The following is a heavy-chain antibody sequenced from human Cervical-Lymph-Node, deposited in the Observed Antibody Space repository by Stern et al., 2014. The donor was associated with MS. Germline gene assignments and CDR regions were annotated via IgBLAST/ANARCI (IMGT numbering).Heavy chain of an antibody. Sequence: QVTLKESGPVLVKPTETLTLTCTVSGFSLSNARMGVSWIRQPPGKALEWLAHLFSNDEKSYSTSLKSRLTISKDTSKSQVVLTMTNMDAVDTATYYCARMVLSSSWFLVPYYFDYWGQGTLVTVSS. CDR3: ARMVLSSSWFLVPYYFDY. CDR1: GFSLSNARMG. J-gene: IGHJ4*02. CDR2: LFSNDEK. D-gene: IGHD6-13*01. V-gene: IGHV2-26*01.